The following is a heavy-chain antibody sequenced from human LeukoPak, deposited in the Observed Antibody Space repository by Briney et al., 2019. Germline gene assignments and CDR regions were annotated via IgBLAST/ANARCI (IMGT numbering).Heavy chain of an antibody. D-gene: IGHD2-8*01. Sequence: ASVTVSCKASGYTFTSYDINWVRQATGQGLEWMGWMNPNSGNTGYAQKFQGRVTMTRNTSISTAYMELSSLRSENTAVYYCARGGYCTNGVCYREGDYYYYGMDVWGQGTTVTVSS. CDR2: MNPNSGNT. J-gene: IGHJ6*02. CDR1: GYTFTSYD. CDR3: ARGGYCTNGVCYREGDYYYYGMDV. V-gene: IGHV1-8*01.